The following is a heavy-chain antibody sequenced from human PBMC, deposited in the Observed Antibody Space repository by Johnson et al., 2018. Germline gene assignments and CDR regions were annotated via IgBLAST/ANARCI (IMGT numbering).Heavy chain of an antibody. Sequence: QVQLVQSGAEVKKXGASVKVXCKASGYTFTSYYMHWVRQAPGQGLEWMGIINPSGGSTSYAQTFQGRLTMTRDTATSPVYMERSSRRSEDPAVYYCAREGPAHSGYDYERGQPKYYYYYYGMDVWGQGTTVTVSS. CDR1: GYTFTSYY. D-gene: IGHD5-12*01. CDR3: AREGPAHSGYDYERGQPKYYYYYYGMDV. J-gene: IGHJ6*02. CDR2: INPSGGST. V-gene: IGHV1-46*01.